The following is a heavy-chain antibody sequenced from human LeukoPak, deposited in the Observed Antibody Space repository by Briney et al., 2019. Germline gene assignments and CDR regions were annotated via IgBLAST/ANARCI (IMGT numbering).Heavy chain of an antibody. V-gene: IGHV4-34*01. J-gene: IGHJ4*02. CDR1: GGSFSGYY. Sequence: SETLSLTCAVYGGSFSGYYWSWIRQPPGKGLEWSGEINHSGSTNYNPSLKSRVPISVDTSKNQFSLKLSSVTAADTAVYYCARGQYYYDSSGYYWGQGTLVTVSS. D-gene: IGHD3-22*01. CDR3: ARGQYYYDSSGYY. CDR2: INHSGST.